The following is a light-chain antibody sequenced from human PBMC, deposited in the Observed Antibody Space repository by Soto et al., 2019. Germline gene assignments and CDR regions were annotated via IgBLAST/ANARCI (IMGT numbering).Light chain of an antibody. CDR1: SSDVGGYNY. CDR3: SSYAGGNNPYV. CDR2: EVS. Sequence: QSVLTQPPSASGSPGQSVTISCTGTSSDVGGYNYVSWYQQHPGKAPKLMIYEVSKRPSGVPDRFSGSKSGNTASLTDYGLQAEDEADYYCSSYAGGNNPYVFGTGTKVTVL. J-gene: IGLJ1*01. V-gene: IGLV2-8*01.